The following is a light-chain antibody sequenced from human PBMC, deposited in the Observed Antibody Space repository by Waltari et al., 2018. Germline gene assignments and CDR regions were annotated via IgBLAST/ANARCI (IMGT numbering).Light chain of an antibody. CDR3: QQYYSSPWT. V-gene: IGKV4-1*01. CDR1: QSVFYSPYNQNC. Sequence: DIVMTQSPDSLAGSLGERATIKCKSSQSVFYSPYNQNCLAWYQQKPGQPPELLFYWASTRESGVPDRFSGSGSGTDFTLTISSLQAEDVAFYYCQQYYSSPWTFGQGTKVEVK. CDR2: WAS. J-gene: IGKJ1*01.